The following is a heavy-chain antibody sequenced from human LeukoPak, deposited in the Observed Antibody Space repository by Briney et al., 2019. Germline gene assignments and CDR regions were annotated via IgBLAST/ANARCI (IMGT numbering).Heavy chain of an antibody. CDR1: GGSMSSGGYY. CDR2: IYYSGST. V-gene: IGHV4-31*03. J-gene: IGHJ5*02. CDR3: ARQYSSGWPWFDP. D-gene: IGHD6-19*01. Sequence: SQTLSLTCIVSGGSMSSGGYYWSWIRQHPGKGLEWIGYIYYSGSTYYNPSLKSRVTISADTSNNQFSLNLRSVTAADAAVYYCARQYSSGWPWFDPWGQGTLVTVSS.